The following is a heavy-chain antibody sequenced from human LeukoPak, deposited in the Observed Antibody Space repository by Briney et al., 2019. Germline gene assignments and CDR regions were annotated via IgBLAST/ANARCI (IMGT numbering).Heavy chain of an antibody. D-gene: IGHD4-11*01. V-gene: IGHV1-2*02. CDR1: GYSFTGFY. CDR3: AREGSTVTTSGDY. J-gene: IGHJ4*02. Sequence: ASVKVSCKASGYSFTGFYIHWVRQAPGQGLEWMGWINPNSGGTNYAQKFQGRVTMTRDTSISTAYMELSRLRSDDTAVYYCAREGSTVTTSGDYWGQGTLVTVSS. CDR2: INPNSGGT.